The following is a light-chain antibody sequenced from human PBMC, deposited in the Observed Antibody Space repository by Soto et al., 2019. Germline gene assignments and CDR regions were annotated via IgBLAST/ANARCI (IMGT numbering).Light chain of an antibody. V-gene: IGLV2-11*01. CDR2: DVT. Sequence: QSALTRPRSVSGSPGQSVTISCTGTGSDVGGYNYVSWYQQHPGKAPKLMIFDVTTRPSGVPDRFSGSKSGNTASLTISGLQAEDEADYYCCSYVSTYTYVFGTGTKVTVL. CDR1: GSDVGGYNY. J-gene: IGLJ1*01. CDR3: CSYVSTYTYV.